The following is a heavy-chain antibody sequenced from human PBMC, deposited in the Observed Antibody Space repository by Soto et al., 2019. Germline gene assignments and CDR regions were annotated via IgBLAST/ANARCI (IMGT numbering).Heavy chain of an antibody. D-gene: IGHD7-27*01. V-gene: IGHV3-23*01. CDR2: VSASGGTT. CDR3: AKDRTSGHTWGFDY. J-gene: IGHJ4*02. Sequence: EVQLLESGGGFVQPGGSLRLSCAASGFTFSSYAMSWVRQAPGKGLEWVSAVSASGGTTYYADSVQGRFTISRDNSKNALSLQMHSLRVEDRAIYYCAKDRTSGHTWGFDYWGQGNLVTVSS. CDR1: GFTFSSYA.